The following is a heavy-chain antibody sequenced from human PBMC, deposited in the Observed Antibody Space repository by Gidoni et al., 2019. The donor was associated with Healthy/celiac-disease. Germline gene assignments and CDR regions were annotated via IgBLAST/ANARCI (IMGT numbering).Heavy chain of an antibody. CDR1: GFTVSSYW. D-gene: IGHD7-27*01. Sequence: EVQLVESEGGSVEPGGSRRLACAASGFTVSSYWMGRVRQAPGKGLEWVANIKQDGSESYYVGSVTGRFTIPRDNAKNSLYLQMNSLRAEDPAVYSCARDRGDLDYWGQGTLVTVSS. J-gene: IGHJ4*02. V-gene: IGHV3-7*03. CDR3: ARDRGDLDY. CDR2: IKQDGSES.